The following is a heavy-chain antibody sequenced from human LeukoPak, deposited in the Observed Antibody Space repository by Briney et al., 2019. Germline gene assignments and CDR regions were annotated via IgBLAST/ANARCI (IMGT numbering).Heavy chain of an antibody. D-gene: IGHD3-22*01. CDR1: GFPFSKYG. CDR3: ARGVVYDSSGYYPYYFDY. J-gene: IGHJ4*02. Sequence: GRSLRLSCAASGFPFSKYGMHWVRQAPGKGLEWVAVIWYDGSEKYCADSVKGRFTISRDNSKNTLYLQMNSLRAEDTAVYYCARGVVYDSSGYYPYYFDYWGQGTLVTVSS. V-gene: IGHV3-33*01. CDR2: IWYDGSEK.